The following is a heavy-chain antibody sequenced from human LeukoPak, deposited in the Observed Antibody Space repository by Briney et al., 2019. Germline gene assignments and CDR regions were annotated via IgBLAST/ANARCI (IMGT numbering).Heavy chain of an antibody. CDR1: GFSFSSYY. J-gene: IGHJ4*02. Sequence: GGSLRLSCAASGFSFSSYYMYWVRQVPEKGLVWVSRIETDGRTTAYADSVKGRFTISRDNAKSTLYLELNSLRAEDTAVYYCVAYNWNNPDDWGQGTLVTVSS. CDR3: VAYNWNNPDD. V-gene: IGHV3-74*01. CDR2: IETDGRTT. D-gene: IGHD1/OR15-1a*01.